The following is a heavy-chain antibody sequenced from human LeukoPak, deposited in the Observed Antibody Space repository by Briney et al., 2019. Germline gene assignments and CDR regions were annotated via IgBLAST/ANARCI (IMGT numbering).Heavy chain of an antibody. CDR2: IIPILGIA. CDR1: GGTFSSYA. J-gene: IGHJ4*02. Sequence: ASVKVSCKASGGTFSSYAISWVRQAPGQGLEWIGRIIPILGIANYAQKFQGRVTITADKSTSTAYMELSSLRSEDTAVYYCARTYCSSTSCYIRHDYWGQGTLVTVSS. D-gene: IGHD2-2*02. CDR3: ARTYCSSTSCYIRHDY. V-gene: IGHV1-69*04.